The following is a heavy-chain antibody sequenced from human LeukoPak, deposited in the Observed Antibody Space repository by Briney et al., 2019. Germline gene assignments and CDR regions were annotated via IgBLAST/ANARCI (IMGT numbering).Heavy chain of an antibody. CDR2: IRSKTHTYAT. CDR1: GFTFSGSA. D-gene: IGHD3-22*01. CDR3: TRHGGRDYYDSSEDAFDI. Sequence: GGSLGLSCAASGFTFSGSAMHWVRQASGKGLEWVGRIRSKTHTYATAYAASVKGRFTISRDDSKNTAYLQMNSLKTEDTAVYYCTRHGGRDYYDSSEDAFDIWGQGTMVTVSS. V-gene: IGHV3-73*01. J-gene: IGHJ3*02.